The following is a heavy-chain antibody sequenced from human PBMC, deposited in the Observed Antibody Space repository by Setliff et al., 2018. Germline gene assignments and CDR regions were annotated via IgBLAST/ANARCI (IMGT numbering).Heavy chain of an antibody. D-gene: IGHD3-10*01. CDR3: ARDRGGTNPWFDF. Sequence: RLSCVVSGLTVGNDFMGWVRQAPGKGLEWVSVIYNIGETRYADSVKGRFTISRDKSKNTLYLHLSSLRVEDTATYYCARDRGGTNPWFDFWGQGTLVTVSS. CDR2: IYNIGET. V-gene: IGHV3-53*01. CDR1: GLTVGNDF. J-gene: IGHJ5*01.